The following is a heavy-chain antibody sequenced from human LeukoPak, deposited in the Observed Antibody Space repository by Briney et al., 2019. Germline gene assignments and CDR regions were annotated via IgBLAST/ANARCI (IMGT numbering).Heavy chain of an antibody. CDR2: IYYSGST. CDR1: GGSISSGDYY. Sequence: PSETLSLTCTVSGGSISSGDYYWSWIRQPPGKGLEWIGYIYYSGSTYYNPSLKSRVTISVDTSKNQFSLRLRSVTAADTAVYYCARGVGRGSLLYYYFDDWGQGTLVTVSS. J-gene: IGHJ4*02. D-gene: IGHD2-2*02. V-gene: IGHV4-30-4*02. CDR3: ARGVGRGSLLYYYFDD.